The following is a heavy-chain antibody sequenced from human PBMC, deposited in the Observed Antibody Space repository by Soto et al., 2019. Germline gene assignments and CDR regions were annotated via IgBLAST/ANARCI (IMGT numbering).Heavy chain of an antibody. J-gene: IGHJ5*02. CDR2: IDPTSTEI. CDR1: GFNFGAFS. D-gene: IGHD7-27*01. Sequence: EVQLVESGGGLVKPGESLRLSCTASGFNFGAFSLSWVRQAPGKGLEWVSSIDPTSTEIHYADSVEGRFSVYRDSTKNSLYLQMSSLRFEDTGVYYFARDYLTGDHREAFASWGQGTLVTVSS. V-gene: IGHV3-21*01. CDR3: ARDYLTGDHREAFAS.